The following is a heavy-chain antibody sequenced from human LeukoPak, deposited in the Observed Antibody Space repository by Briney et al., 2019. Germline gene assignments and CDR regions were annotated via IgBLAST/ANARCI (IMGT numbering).Heavy chain of an antibody. D-gene: IGHD6-13*01. CDR2: IRYDGSNK. Sequence: GGSLRLSCAASGFTFSSYGMHWVRQAPGKGLEWVAFIRYDGSNKYYADSVKGRFTISRDNSKNTLYLQMNSLRAEDTAVYYCAKVIAATQTLDYWGQGTLVTVSS. CDR3: AKVIAATQTLDY. J-gene: IGHJ4*02. CDR1: GFTFSSYG. V-gene: IGHV3-30*02.